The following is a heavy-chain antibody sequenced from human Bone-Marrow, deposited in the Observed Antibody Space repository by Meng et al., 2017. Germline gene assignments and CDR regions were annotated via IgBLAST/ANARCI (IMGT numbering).Heavy chain of an antibody. CDR3: TRPHQESYDILTGYFVY. Sequence: GESLKISCAASGFTFSGSAMHWVRQASGKGLEWVGRIRSKANSYATAYAASVKGRFTIPRDDSKNTAYLQMNSLKTEDTAVYYCTRPHQESYDILTGYFVYWGQGTLVTVSS. CDR1: GFTFSGSA. J-gene: IGHJ4*02. CDR2: IRSKANSYAT. D-gene: IGHD3-9*01. V-gene: IGHV3-73*01.